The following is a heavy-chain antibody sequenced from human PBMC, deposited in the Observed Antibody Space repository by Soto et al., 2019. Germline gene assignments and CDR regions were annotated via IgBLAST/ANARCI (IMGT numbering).Heavy chain of an antibody. V-gene: IGHV3-30*18. CDR3: AKKSLSSGWYRDDFDY. Sequence: QVQLVESGGGVVQPGRSLRLSCAASGFTFSSYGMHWVRQAPGKGLEWVAVISYDGSNKYYADSVKGRFTISRDNSKNTLYLQMNSLRAEDTAVYYCAKKSLSSGWYRDDFDYWGQGTLVTVSS. CDR1: GFTFSSYG. D-gene: IGHD6-19*01. J-gene: IGHJ4*02. CDR2: ISYDGSNK.